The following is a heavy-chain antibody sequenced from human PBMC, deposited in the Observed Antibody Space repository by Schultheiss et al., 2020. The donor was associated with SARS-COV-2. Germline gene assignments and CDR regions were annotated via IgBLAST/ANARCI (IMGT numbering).Heavy chain of an antibody. CDR1: GFTFSSYA. J-gene: IGHJ4*02. Sequence: GGSLRLSCAASGFTFSSYAMHWVRQAPDKGLEWVAVISYDGSNKYYADSVKGRFTISRDNSKNTLYLQMNSLRAEDTAVYYCARDAVVVAATPFDYWGQGTLVTVSS. V-gene: IGHV3-30-3*01. CDR3: ARDAVVVAATPFDY. D-gene: IGHD2-15*01. CDR2: ISYDGSNK.